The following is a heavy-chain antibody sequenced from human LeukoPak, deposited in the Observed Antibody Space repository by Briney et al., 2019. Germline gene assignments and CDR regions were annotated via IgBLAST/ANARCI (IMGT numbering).Heavy chain of an antibody. Sequence: SETLSLTCTVSGGSISSYYWSWIRQPPGKGLEWIGYIYSGSSSYNPSLQSRVTISVDTSMNQFSLKLTSMTAADTAVYYCGRAGPGAFFDHWGRGALATVSS. CDR1: GGSISSYY. CDR2: IYSGSS. V-gene: IGHV4-59*13. J-gene: IGHJ4*02. CDR3: GRAGPGAFFDH. D-gene: IGHD2-2*01.